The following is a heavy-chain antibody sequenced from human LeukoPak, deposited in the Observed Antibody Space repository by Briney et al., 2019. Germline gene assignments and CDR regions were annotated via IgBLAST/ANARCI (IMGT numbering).Heavy chain of an antibody. V-gene: IGHV1-69*13. J-gene: IGHJ5*02. CDR1: GGTFSSYA. Sequence: SVKVSCKASGGTFSSYAISWVRQAPGQGLEWMGGIIPIFGTAYYAQKFQGRVTITADESTSTAYMELSSLRSEDTAVYYCARREIAAAGQFDPWGQGTLVTVSS. CDR3: ARREIAAAGQFDP. D-gene: IGHD6-13*01. CDR2: IIPIFGTA.